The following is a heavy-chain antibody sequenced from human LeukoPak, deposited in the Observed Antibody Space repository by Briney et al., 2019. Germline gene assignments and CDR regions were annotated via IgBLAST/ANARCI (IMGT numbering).Heavy chain of an antibody. Sequence: PSETLSLTCTVSGGSISSYYWSWIRQPAGKGLEWIGRIYTSGSTNYNPSLKSRVTMSVDTSKNQFSLKLSSVTAADTAVYYCARVIDYDFWSGYYSDTYYYMDVWGKGTTVTVSS. J-gene: IGHJ6*03. CDR3: ARVIDYDFWSGYYSDTYYYMDV. D-gene: IGHD3-3*01. CDR2: IYTSGST. CDR1: GGSISSYY. V-gene: IGHV4-4*07.